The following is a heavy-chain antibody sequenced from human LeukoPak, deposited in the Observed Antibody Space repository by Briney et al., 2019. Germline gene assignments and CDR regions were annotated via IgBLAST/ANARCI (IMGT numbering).Heavy chain of an antibody. CDR3: ARNIGLGARRFTD. Sequence: SETLSLTCTVSGGSISSGGYYWSWIRQPPGKGLEWIGYIYHSGSTYYNPSLKSRVTISVDRSKNQFSLKLSSVTAADTAVYYCARNIGLGARRFTDWGQGTLVTVSS. CDR2: IYHSGST. D-gene: IGHD2/OR15-2a*01. J-gene: IGHJ4*02. CDR1: GGSISSGGYY. V-gene: IGHV4-30-2*01.